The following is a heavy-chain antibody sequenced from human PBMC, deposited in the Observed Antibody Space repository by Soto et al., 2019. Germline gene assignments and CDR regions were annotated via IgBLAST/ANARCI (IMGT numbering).Heavy chain of an antibody. CDR1: GDTFTDYY. V-gene: IGHV1-46*01. Sequence: QVQLMQSGAEVKKPGASVKVSCKASGDTFTDYYIHWVRQAPGQGLEWMGTVNPSGGHTTYAQHCLGRVPMTRDTSTSTLYVELTSLTSDDTAIYYCARGGHVVVVTAALDYWGQGTLVTVSS. CDR2: VNPSGGHT. D-gene: IGHD2-21*02. CDR3: ARGGHVVVVTAALDY. J-gene: IGHJ4*02.